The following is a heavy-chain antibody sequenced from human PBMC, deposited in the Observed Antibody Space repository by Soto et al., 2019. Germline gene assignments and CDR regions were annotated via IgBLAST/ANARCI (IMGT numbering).Heavy chain of an antibody. CDR2: ISAYNGNT. D-gene: IGHD3-22*01. CDR1: GYTFTSYG. J-gene: IGHJ4*02. Sequence: ASVKVSCKASGYTFTSYGISWVRQAPGRGLEWMGWISAYNGNTNYAQKLQGRVTMTTDTSTSTAYMELRSLRSDDTAVYYCARSYYYESSGYSPGDYWGQGTLVTVSS. CDR3: ARSYYYESSGYSPGDY. V-gene: IGHV1-18*01.